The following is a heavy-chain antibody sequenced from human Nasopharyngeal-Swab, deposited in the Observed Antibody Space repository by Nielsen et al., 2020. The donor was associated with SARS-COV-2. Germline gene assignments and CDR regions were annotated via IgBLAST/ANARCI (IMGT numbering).Heavy chain of an antibody. D-gene: IGHD3-9*01. V-gene: IGHV3-23*01. CDR1: EFTFRTYA. CDR2: IGGVGSPT. Sequence: GESLKISCAASEFTFRTYAMSWVRQAPGKGLEWVSAIGGVGSPTFYADSVRGRFTVSRDNAKNSLFLQMNSLRAEDTAVYYCVLETLTTGWVYWGQGTVVTVSS. J-gene: IGHJ4*02. CDR3: VLETLTTGWVY.